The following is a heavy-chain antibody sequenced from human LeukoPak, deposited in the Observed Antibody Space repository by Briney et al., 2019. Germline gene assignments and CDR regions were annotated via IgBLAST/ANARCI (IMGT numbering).Heavy chain of an antibody. D-gene: IGHD3/OR15-3a*01. V-gene: IGHV3-30*02. CDR2: IRYDGSNK. Sequence: PGGSLRLSCAASGFTFSSYGMHLVRQAPGKGLEWVAFIRYDGSNKYYADSVKGRFTISRDNAKNSLYLQMNSLRAEDTAVYYCARHKGKDPFGLGLFDYWGQGTLVTVSS. CDR3: ARHKGKDPFGLGLFDY. CDR1: GFTFSSYG. J-gene: IGHJ4*02.